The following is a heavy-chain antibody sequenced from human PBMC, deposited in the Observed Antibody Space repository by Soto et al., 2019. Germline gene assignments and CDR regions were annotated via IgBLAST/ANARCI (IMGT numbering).Heavy chain of an antibody. Sequence: VQLLESGGSLVQPGGSLTLSCAASGFPFSNYAMSWVRQTPEKGLEWVAAISGGGNDRYYADFVKGRFPFSRDNSRNILYLQTTSLSAEDTATYYCARSLFMVAPDNEPVDYWGQGTLVTVSS. CDR3: ARSLFMVAPDNEPVDY. J-gene: IGHJ4*02. CDR1: GFPFSNYA. V-gene: IGHV3-23*01. D-gene: IGHD5-12*01. CDR2: ISGGGNDR.